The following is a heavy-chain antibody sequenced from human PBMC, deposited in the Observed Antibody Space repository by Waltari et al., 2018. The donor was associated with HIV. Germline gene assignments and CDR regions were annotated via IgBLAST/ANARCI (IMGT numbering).Heavy chain of an antibody. CDR2: INRNGNT. V-gene: IGHV4-34*01. D-gene: IGHD6-19*01. Sequence: QVRLQQWGAGLLKPSETLSLTCAVYGGSFSVYYWSWIRQSPGKGMEWIGEINRNGNTNYNPSLKSRITISLDTYKNQFSLKRTSVTAADTAVYYCARDPGTSGWYRGWFDPWGQGTLVIVSS. CDR1: GGSFSVYY. CDR3: ARDPGTSGWYRGWFDP. J-gene: IGHJ5*02.